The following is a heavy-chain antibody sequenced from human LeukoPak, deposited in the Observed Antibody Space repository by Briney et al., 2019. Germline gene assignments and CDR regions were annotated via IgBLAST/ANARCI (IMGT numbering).Heavy chain of an antibody. V-gene: IGHV4-59*08. CDR3: ARLDYYSIYYYYGMDV. Sequence: PSETLSLTCTVSGGSISSYYRSWIRQPPGKGLEWIGYIYYSGSTNYNPSLKSRVTISVDTSKNQFSLKLSSVTAADTAVYYCARLDYYSIYYYYGMDVWGQGTTVTVSS. CDR2: IYYSGST. D-gene: IGHD3-10*01. CDR1: GGSISSYY. J-gene: IGHJ6*02.